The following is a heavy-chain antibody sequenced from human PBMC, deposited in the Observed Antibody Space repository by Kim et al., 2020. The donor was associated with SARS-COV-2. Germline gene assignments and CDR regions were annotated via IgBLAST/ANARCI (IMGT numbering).Heavy chain of an antibody. CDR2: INHSGST. Sequence: SQTLSLTCAVYGGSFSGYYWSWIRQPPGKGLEWIGEINHSGSTNYNPSLKSRVTISVDTSKNQFSLKLSSVTAADTAVYYCARARYSSGKGLRAFDIWGQGTMVTVSS. CDR1: GGSFSGYY. CDR3: ARARYSSGKGLRAFDI. J-gene: IGHJ3*02. V-gene: IGHV4-34*01. D-gene: IGHD6-19*01.